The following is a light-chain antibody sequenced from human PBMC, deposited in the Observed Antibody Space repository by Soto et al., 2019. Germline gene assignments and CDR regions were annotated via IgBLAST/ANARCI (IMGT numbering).Light chain of an antibody. CDR3: QQSYSTPQIT. V-gene: IGKV1-39*01. J-gene: IGKJ3*01. Sequence: IQMTQSPSSLSASVGDRVTITCRASQSISSYLNWYQQKPGKAPKLLIYAASSLQSGVPSRFSGSGSGTDFTLTISSLQPEDFATYYCQQSYSTPQITFGPGTKVDIK. CDR1: QSISSY. CDR2: AAS.